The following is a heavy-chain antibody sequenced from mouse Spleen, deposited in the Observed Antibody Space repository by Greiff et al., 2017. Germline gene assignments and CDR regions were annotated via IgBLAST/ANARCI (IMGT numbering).Heavy chain of an antibody. J-gene: IGHJ2*01. CDR3: ARQYGNYEFDY. CDR1: GFTFSDYG. D-gene: IGHD2-10*02. CDR2: ISNLTYSI. V-gene: IGHV5-15*01. Sequence: EVQRVESGGGLVKPGGSLKLSCAASGFTFSDYGMAWVRQAPGKGPEWVAFISNLTYSIYYADTVTGRFTISRENAKNTLYLEMSSLRSEDTAMYYCARQYGNYEFDYWGQGTTLTVSS.